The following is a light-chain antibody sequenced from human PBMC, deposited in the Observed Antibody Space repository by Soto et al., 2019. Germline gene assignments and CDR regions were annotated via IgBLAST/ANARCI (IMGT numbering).Light chain of an antibody. CDR1: QAISTW. CDR2: AAS. V-gene: IGKV1D-12*01. Sequence: DIQMTQSPSSVSASVGDRVTITCRASQAISTWLAWYQQKPGKAPKLLIYAASNLQTGVPSRFSGSGSWTDFTLTISSLQPEYFAPSYCQQANSFPRTFGQGTKVDSK. CDR3: QQANSFPRT. J-gene: IGKJ1*01.